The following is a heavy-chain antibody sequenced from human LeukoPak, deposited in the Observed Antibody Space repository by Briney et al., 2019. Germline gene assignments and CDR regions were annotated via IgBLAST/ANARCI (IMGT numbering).Heavy chain of an antibody. CDR2: IYYSGST. D-gene: IGHD4-17*01. V-gene: IGHV4-59*01. CDR3: ARALVSVGDYDK. CDR1: GGSISSYY. J-gene: IGHJ4*02. Sequence: SETLSLTCTVSGGSISSYYWSWIRQPPGKGLEWIGYIYYSGSTNYNPSLKSRVTISVDTSKNQFSLKLSSVTAADTAVYYCARALVSVGDYDKWGQGTLVTVSS.